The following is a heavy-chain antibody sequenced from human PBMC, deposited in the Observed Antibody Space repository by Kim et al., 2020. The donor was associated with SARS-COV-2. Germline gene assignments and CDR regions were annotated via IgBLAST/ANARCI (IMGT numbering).Heavy chain of an antibody. D-gene: IGHD2-15*01. J-gene: IGHJ6*02. V-gene: IGHV4-59*13. Sequence: SETLSLTCTVSGGSISSYYWSWIRQPPGKGLEWIGYIYYSGSTNYNPSLKSRVTISVDTSKNQFSLKLSSVTAADTAVYYCARDVVAYSEDTALYYYGMDVWGQGTTVTVSS. CDR3: ARDVVAYSEDTALYYYGMDV. CDR2: IYYSGST. CDR1: GGSISSYY.